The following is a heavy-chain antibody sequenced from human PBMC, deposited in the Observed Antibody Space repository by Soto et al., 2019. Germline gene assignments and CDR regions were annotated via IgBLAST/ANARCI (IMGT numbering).Heavy chain of an antibody. CDR1: GFTFSSYG. V-gene: IGHV3-30*18. D-gene: IGHD6-6*01. J-gene: IGHJ4*02. Sequence: QVQLVESGGGVVQPGRSLRLSCAASGFTFSSYGMHWVRQAPGKGLEWVAVISNDGSNKHYADSVKGRFTISRDNSKNTLYLQMNSLRAEDTAVYYCAKDEYRSSSTVSYWGQGTLVTVSS. CDR3: AKDEYRSSSTVSY. CDR2: ISNDGSNK.